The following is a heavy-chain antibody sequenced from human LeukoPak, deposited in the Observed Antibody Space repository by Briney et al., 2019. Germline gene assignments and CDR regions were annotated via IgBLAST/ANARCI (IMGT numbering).Heavy chain of an antibody. CDR3: ATYSSGWYPALYEY. V-gene: IGHV3-7*01. CDR2: IKQDGSET. CDR1: GFTFSSYW. D-gene: IGHD6-19*01. J-gene: IGHJ4*02. Sequence: GGSLRLSCAAPGFTFSSYWMSWVRQAPGKGLEWVANIKQDGSETYYVDSVKGRFTISRDNAKNPLYLQMNSLRAEDTAVYYCATYSSGWYPALYEYWGQGTLVTVSS.